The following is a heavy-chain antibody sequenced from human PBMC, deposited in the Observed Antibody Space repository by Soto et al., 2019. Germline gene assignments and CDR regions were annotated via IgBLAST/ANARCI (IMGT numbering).Heavy chain of an antibody. D-gene: IGHD5-18*01. V-gene: IGHV3-7*03. CDR1: GFTFRNYW. Sequence: EVQLVESGGGLVQPGGSLRLSCAASGFTFRNYWMSWVRQAPGKGLEWVLSIKHDGSETYSVDSVRGRFTSSRDNAENSVDLQMHSLRADDTAVYFCAKGYGYCFDSWGQGTQVTVSS. CDR2: IKHDGSET. CDR3: AKGYGYCFDS. J-gene: IGHJ4*02.